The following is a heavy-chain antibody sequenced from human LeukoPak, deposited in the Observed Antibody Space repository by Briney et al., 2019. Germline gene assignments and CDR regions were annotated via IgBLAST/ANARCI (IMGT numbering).Heavy chain of an antibody. V-gene: IGHV1-69*04. D-gene: IGHD6-19*01. CDR3: AREYSSGWPFDY. CDR1: GGTFSSYA. CDR2: IIPILGIA. J-gene: IGHJ4*02. Sequence: VASVKVSCKASGGTFSSYAISWVRQAPGQGLEWMGRIIPILGIANYAQKFRGRVTITADKSTSTAYMELSSLRSEDTAVYYCAREYSSGWPFDYWGQGTLVTVSS.